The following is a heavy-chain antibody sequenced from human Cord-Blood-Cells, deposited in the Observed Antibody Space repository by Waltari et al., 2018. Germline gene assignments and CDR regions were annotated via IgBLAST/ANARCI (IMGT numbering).Heavy chain of an antibody. CDR3: AKGHTYYDILTGYYFDY. J-gene: IGHJ4*02. D-gene: IGHD3-9*01. V-gene: IGHV3-23*01. CDR1: GFTFSSYA. CDR2: ISGSGGST. Sequence: EVQLLESGGGLVQPGGSLRLSCAASGFTFSSYAMSWVRQAPGKGLEWVSAISGSGGSTYYADSVKGRFTISRDNSKNTLYLQMNSLRAEDTAVYYCAKGHTYYDILTGYYFDYWGQGTLVTVSS.